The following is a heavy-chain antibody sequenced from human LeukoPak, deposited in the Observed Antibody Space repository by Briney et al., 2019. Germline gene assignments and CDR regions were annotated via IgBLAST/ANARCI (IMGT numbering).Heavy chain of an antibody. CDR3: ARGLRPKKLRLPDY. Sequence: PSETLSLTCAVYGGSFSGYYWSWIRQPPGKGLEWIGEINHSGSTNYNPSLKSRVTISVDTSKNQFSLKLSSVTAADTAVYYCARGLRPKKLRLPDYWGQGTLVTVSS. CDR2: INHSGST. CDR1: GGSFSGYY. D-gene: IGHD1-7*01. V-gene: IGHV4-34*01. J-gene: IGHJ4*02.